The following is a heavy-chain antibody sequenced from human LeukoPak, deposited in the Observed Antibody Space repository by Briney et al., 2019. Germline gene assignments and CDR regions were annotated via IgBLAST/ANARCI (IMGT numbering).Heavy chain of an antibody. CDR2: INPGGDNT. J-gene: IGHJ5*02. Sequence: ASVKVSRKASGYTFTNYYIHWVRQAPGQGLEWMGLINPGGDNTDYAQNFQGRVTMTRDMSTSTVYMELSSLRSEDTAVYYCARVLRYWFDPWGQGTLVTVSS. D-gene: IGHD3-9*01. V-gene: IGHV1-46*01. CDR3: ARVLRYWFDP. CDR1: GYTFTNYY.